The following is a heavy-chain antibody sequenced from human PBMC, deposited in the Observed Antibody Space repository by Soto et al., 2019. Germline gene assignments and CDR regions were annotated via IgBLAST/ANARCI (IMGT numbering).Heavy chain of an antibody. V-gene: IGHV1-3*01. D-gene: IGHD3-9*01. CDR2: INAGNGNT. CDR3: ARVTGYYVPDY. J-gene: IGHJ4*02. CDR1: GHTFSSYA. Sequence: ASVKVSCKASGHTFSSYAMHWVRQAPGQRLEWMGWINAGNGNTKYSQKFQGRVSITRDTSASTVYMELSSLRSEDTAVYYCARVTGYYVPDYSAQGSLVIGSS.